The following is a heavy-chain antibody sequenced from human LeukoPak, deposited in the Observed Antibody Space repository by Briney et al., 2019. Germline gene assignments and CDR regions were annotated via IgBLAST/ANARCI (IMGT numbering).Heavy chain of an antibody. D-gene: IGHD3-10*02. Sequence: GGSLRLSCAASGLTFSSYAMSWVRQAPGKGLEWVSYISSSGSTIYYADSVKGRFTISRDNAENSLYLQMNSLRAEDTAVYYCAELGITMIGGVWGKGTTVTISS. J-gene: IGHJ6*04. CDR2: ISSSGSTI. CDR1: GLTFSSYA. V-gene: IGHV3-48*03. CDR3: AELGITMIGGV.